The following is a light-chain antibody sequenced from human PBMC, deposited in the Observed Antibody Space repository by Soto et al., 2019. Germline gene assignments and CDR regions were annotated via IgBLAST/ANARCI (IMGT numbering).Light chain of an antibody. Sequence: DIQMTQSPSSLSASVGDRVTITCRASETIDNFLNWYQQKPGKAPAVLIFAASTLQSGVPPRFSGSVSGTVFTLTISSLQPEDSAIYYCQQSFSSSWTFGQGTKVDI. CDR1: ETIDNF. CDR3: QQSFSSSWT. J-gene: IGKJ1*01. V-gene: IGKV1-39*01. CDR2: AAS.